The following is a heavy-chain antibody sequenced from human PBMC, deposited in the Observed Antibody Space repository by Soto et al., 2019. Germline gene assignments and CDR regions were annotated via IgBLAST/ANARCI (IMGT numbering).Heavy chain of an antibody. D-gene: IGHD6-13*01. J-gene: IGHJ4*02. CDR3: TLDRSGYSSSWCFDY. Sequence: SVKVSCKASGGTFSSYAISWVRQAPGQGLEWMGGIIPIFGTANYAQKFQGRVTITADESTSTAYMELSSLRSEDTAVYYCTLDRSGYSSSWCFDYWGQGTLVTVS. CDR1: GGTFSSYA. V-gene: IGHV1-69*13. CDR2: IIPIFGTA.